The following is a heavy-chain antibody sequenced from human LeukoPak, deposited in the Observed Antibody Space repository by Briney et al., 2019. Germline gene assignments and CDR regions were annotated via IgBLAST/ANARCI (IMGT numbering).Heavy chain of an antibody. V-gene: IGHV1-46*01. CDR3: ARASASYMDV. CDR1: GYTFTSHY. CDR2: INPSGGST. J-gene: IGHJ6*03. D-gene: IGHD6-25*01. Sequence: ASVKVSCKASGYTFTSHYMHWVRQAPEQGLEWMGIINPSGGSTSYAQKFQGRVTMTRDMSTRTDYMELSSLRSEDTAVYYCARASASYMDVWGKGTTVTISS.